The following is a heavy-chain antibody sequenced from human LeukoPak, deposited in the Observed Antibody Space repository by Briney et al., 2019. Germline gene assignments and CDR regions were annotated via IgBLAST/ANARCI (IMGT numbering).Heavy chain of an antibody. Sequence: PGRSLRLSCAASGFAFNAYAMHWVRQAPGKGLEWVAVISYDGSNKYYADSVEGRFTISRDDSSNTLYLQMNSLRADDTAVYYCARDASLSSTAVTRGSFFDYWGPGNLVTVSS. CDR2: ISYDGSNK. J-gene: IGHJ4*02. V-gene: IGHV3-30*04. CDR3: ARDASLSSTAVTRGSFFDY. D-gene: IGHD1-26*01. CDR1: GFAFNAYA.